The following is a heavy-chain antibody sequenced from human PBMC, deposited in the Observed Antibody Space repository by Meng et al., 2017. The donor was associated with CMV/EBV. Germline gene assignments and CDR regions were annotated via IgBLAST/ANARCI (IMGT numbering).Heavy chain of an antibody. CDR3: AIGVTGRYCSSTSCYEDY. CDR1: GFTFSSYS. Sequence: GESLKISCAASGFTFSSYSMNWVRQAPGKGLEWVSSISSSSSYIYYADSVKGRFTISRDNAKNSLYLQMNSLRAEGTAVYYCAIGVTGRYCSSTSCYEDYWGQGALVTVSS. J-gene: IGHJ4*02. D-gene: IGHD2-2*01. CDR2: ISSSSSYI. V-gene: IGHV3-21*01.